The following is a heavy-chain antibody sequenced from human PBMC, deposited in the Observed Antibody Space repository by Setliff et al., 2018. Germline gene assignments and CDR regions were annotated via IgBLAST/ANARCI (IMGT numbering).Heavy chain of an antibody. J-gene: IGHJ4*02. CDR2: IYTSGGT. CDR1: GGSMYDNH. Sequence: SETLSLTCNVSGGSMYDNHWTWIRQPPGKGLEWIGYIYTSGGTNYNPSLKSRVTISVDMSKNQFSLKLSSVIAADTAVYYCARGVSSVSWTPRYWGRGILVTVSS. CDR3: ARGVSSVSWTPRY. V-gene: IGHV4-4*08. D-gene: IGHD6-19*01.